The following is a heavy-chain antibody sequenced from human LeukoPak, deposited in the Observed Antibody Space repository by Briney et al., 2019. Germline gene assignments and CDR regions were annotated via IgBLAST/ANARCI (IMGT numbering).Heavy chain of an antibody. V-gene: IGHV4-34*01. CDR1: GGSFSGYY. CDR3: ARQPGRRDMDV. CDR2: VNHSGST. J-gene: IGHJ6*03. Sequence: SETLSLTCAVYGGSFSGYYWSWIRQPPGKGLEWIGEVNHSGSTNYNPSLKSRVTISVDTSKNQFSLKLSSVTAADTAVYYCARQPGRRDMDVWGKGTTVTVPS. D-gene: IGHD1-14*01.